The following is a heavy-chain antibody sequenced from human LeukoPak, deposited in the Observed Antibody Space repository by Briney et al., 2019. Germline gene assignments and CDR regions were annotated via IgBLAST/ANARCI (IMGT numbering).Heavy chain of an antibody. CDR3: ARAAYGSGSYYFGY. J-gene: IGHJ4*02. D-gene: IGHD3-10*01. Sequence: PGGSLRLSCAASGFTFSNYWMHWVRQAPGKGLVWVSRINSDGSSTSYADSVKGRFTISRDNAKNTLYLQMNSLRAEDTAVYYCARAAYGSGSYYFGYWGQGTLVTVSS. CDR1: GFTFSNYW. CDR2: INSDGSST. V-gene: IGHV3-74*01.